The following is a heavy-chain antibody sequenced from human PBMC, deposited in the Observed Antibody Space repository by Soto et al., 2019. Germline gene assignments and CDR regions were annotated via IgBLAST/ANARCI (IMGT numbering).Heavy chain of an antibody. CDR1: GGSFSGYY. D-gene: IGHD3-10*01. Sequence: QVQLQQWGAGLLKPSETLSLTCAVYGGSFSGYYWSWIRQPPGKGLEWIGEINHSGSTNYNPSLKSRGTISVDTSKNQFSLKLSSVTAADTAVYYCARGPWGSGNDYWGQGTLVTVSS. J-gene: IGHJ4*02. CDR2: INHSGST. CDR3: ARGPWGSGNDY. V-gene: IGHV4-34*01.